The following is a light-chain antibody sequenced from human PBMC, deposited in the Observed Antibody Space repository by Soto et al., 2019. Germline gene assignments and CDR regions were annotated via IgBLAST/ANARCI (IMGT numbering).Light chain of an antibody. CDR1: QSIISY. J-gene: IGKJ2*01. CDR2: AAS. CDR3: QQSYSRPRT. Sequence: DLQMTQSPSSLSASVGDRVTITCQSSQSIISYLKWYQQKAGKAPQLMIYAASSLQSGVPARFSGSGSGKDFILSISSLQPEDSAIYSCQQSYSRPRTFGQGTKLEI. V-gene: IGKV1-39*01.